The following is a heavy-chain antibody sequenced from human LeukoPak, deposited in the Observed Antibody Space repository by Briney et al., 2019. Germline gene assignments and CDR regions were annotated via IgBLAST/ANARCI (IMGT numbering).Heavy chain of an antibody. CDR1: GFKFGDYG. CDR3: ARARGIAAAGIFGGVDY. J-gene: IGHJ4*02. CDR2: ISSSGSTI. Sequence: GGSLRLSCAASGFKFGDYGMSWVRQVPGKGLEWVSYISSSGSTIYYAGSVKGRFTISRDNAKNSLYLQMNSLRAEDTAVYYCARARGIAAAGIFGGVDYWGQGTLVTVSS. D-gene: IGHD6-13*01. V-gene: IGHV3-11*04.